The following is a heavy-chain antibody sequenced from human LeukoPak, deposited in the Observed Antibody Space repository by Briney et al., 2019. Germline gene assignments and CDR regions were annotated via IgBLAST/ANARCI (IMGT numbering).Heavy chain of an antibody. CDR2: IYYSGST. Sequence: SETLSLTCTVSGGSISSGGYYWSWIRQHPGKGLEWIGYIYYSGSTYYNPSLKSRVTISVDTSKNQFSLKLSSVTAADTAVYYCAREDSRVYDILTGYKYSWFDPWGQGTLVTVSS. CDR1: GGSISSGGYY. D-gene: IGHD3-9*01. J-gene: IGHJ5*02. CDR3: AREDSRVYDILTGYKYSWFDP. V-gene: IGHV4-31*03.